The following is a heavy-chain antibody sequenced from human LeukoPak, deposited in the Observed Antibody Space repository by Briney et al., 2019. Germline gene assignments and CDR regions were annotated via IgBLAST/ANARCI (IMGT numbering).Heavy chain of an antibody. J-gene: IGHJ6*02. Sequence: SETLSLTCTASGGSISSTSHFWGWIRQPPGKGLEWIGSLYYSGSTYYNTSLKSRVTISVDTSKNQFSLRLSSVTAADTAVYYRARHEKPAAFYGMDVWGQGTTVTVSS. CDR2: LYYSGST. V-gene: IGHV4-39*01. CDR1: GGSISSTSHF. D-gene: IGHD2-2*01. CDR3: ARHEKPAAFYGMDV.